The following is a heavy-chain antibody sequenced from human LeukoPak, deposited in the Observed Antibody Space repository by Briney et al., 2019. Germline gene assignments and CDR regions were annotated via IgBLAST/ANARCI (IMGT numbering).Heavy chain of an antibody. J-gene: IGHJ4*02. Sequence: SETLSLTCAVYGGSFSGYYWSWIRQPPGKGLEWIGEINHSGSTNYNPSLKSRVTISVDTSKNQFSLKLSSVTAADTAVYYCARGGRSFVRTYYYDSSGPEYFDYWGQGTLVTVSS. CDR3: ARGGRSFVRTYYYDSSGPEYFDY. D-gene: IGHD3-22*01. CDR2: INHSGST. CDR1: GGSFSGYY. V-gene: IGHV4-34*01.